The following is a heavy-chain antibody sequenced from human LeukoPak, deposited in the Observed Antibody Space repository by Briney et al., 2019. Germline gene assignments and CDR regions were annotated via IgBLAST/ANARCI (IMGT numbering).Heavy chain of an antibody. CDR1: GGSFSGYY. CDR3: ARGRGYWIGRSGSPGRNYYMDV. CDR2: INHSGST. Sequence: SETLSLTCAAYGGSFSGYYWSWIRQPPGKGLEWIGEINHSGSTNYNPSLKSRVTISVDTSKNQFSLKLSSVTAADTAVYYCARGRGYWIGRSGSPGRNYYMDVWGKGTTVTVSS. D-gene: IGHD3-10*01. V-gene: IGHV4-34*01. J-gene: IGHJ6*03.